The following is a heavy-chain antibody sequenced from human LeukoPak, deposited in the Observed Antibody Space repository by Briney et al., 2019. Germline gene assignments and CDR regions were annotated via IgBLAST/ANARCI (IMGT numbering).Heavy chain of an antibody. Sequence: GGSLRLSCAASGFSYSSYWMHWVRQAPGKGLVWVSRISSDGSSTIYADSVKGRFTISRDNAKNSLFLQVNSLRAEDTAVYYCARSSGTYHFDYWGQGTLVTVSS. CDR3: ARSSGTYHFDY. CDR2: ISSDGSST. J-gene: IGHJ4*02. CDR1: GFSYSSYW. V-gene: IGHV3-74*01. D-gene: IGHD1-26*01.